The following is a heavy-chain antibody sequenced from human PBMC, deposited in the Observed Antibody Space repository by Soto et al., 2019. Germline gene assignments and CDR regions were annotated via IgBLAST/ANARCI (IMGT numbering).Heavy chain of an antibody. D-gene: IGHD2-2*01. Sequence: QVQLVQSGAEVKKPGSSVKVSCKASGGTFSSYAISWVRQAPGQGLEWMGGIIPIFGTANYAQKFQGRVTITGDESTSTAYMELSRLRSEDTAVYYCARGVVVVPAAFYGMDVWGQGTTVTVSS. CDR1: GGTFSSYA. J-gene: IGHJ6*02. CDR3: ARGVVVVPAAFYGMDV. V-gene: IGHV1-69*01. CDR2: IIPIFGTA.